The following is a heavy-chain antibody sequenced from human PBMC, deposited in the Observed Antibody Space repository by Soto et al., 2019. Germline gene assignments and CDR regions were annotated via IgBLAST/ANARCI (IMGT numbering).Heavy chain of an antibody. CDR2: ISYDGSNK. J-gene: IGHJ6*02. CDR1: GFTFSSYA. V-gene: IGHV3-30-3*01. Sequence: GGSLRLSCAASGFTFSSYAMHWVRQAPGKGLEWVAVISYDGSNKYYADSVKGRFTISRDNSKNTLYLQMNSLRAEDTAVYYCARSGGYCISTSCYADTNYYGMDVWGQGTTVTVSS. D-gene: IGHD2-2*01. CDR3: ARSGGYCISTSCYADTNYYGMDV.